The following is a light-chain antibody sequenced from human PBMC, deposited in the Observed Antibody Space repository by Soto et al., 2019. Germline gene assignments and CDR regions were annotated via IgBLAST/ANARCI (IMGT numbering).Light chain of an antibody. CDR2: GAS. J-gene: IGKJ1*01. V-gene: IGKV3-11*01. CDR1: QSVSSN. CDR3: QQRSNWPWT. Sequence: EVVFTQSPCTLSLSPGEGATLSCRASQSVSSNLAWYQQKPGQAPRLLIYGASTRATGFPARFSGSGSGTDFTLTISSLEPEDFAVYYCQQRSNWPWTFGQGTKVDIK.